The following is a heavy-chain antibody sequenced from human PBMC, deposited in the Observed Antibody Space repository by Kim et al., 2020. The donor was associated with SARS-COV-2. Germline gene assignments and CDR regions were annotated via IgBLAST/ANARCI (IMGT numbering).Heavy chain of an antibody. D-gene: IGHD3-10*01. Sequence: VGSLRLSCAVSGFTFSTYGMYWVRQAPGKGLEWVAVISYDGSKNYYADSVKGRFSISRDNSKNTLFLQMNSLRAEDTAVYYCAKAVLRGVNYYYYGMDVWGQGTTVTVSS. CDR1: GFTFSTYG. CDR2: ISYDGSKN. V-gene: IGHV3-30*18. CDR3: AKAVLRGVNYYYYGMDV. J-gene: IGHJ6*02.